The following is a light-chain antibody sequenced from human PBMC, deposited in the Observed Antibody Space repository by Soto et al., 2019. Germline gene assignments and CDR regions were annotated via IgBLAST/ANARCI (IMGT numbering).Light chain of an antibody. Sequence: DIQMTQSPSSLSASVGDRVTITCRASQSISSYLNWYQQKPGKAPKLLIYAASSLQSGVPSRFSGSGSGTDFTLTISSLQPEDFATYYCQQSYSTLTFGPGTKVGYQ. CDR1: QSISSY. CDR3: QQSYSTLT. CDR2: AAS. V-gene: IGKV1-39*01. J-gene: IGKJ3*01.